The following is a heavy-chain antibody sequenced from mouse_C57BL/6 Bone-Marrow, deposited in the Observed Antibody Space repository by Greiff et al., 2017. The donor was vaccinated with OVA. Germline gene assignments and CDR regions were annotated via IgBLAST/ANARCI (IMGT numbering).Heavy chain of an antibody. J-gene: IGHJ4*01. D-gene: IGHD2-5*01. CDR1: GYTFTDYE. Sequence: VKLMESGAELVRPGASVTLSCKASGYTFTDYEMHWVKQTPVHGLEWIGAIDPETGGTAYNQKFKGKAILTADKSSSTAYMELRGLTSEDSAVYYCTRGYSNYYAMDYWGQGTSVTVSS. V-gene: IGHV1-15*01. CDR3: TRGYSNYYAMDY. CDR2: IDPETGGT.